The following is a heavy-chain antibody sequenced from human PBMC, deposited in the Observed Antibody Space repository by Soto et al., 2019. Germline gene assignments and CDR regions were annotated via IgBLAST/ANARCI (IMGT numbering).Heavy chain of an antibody. CDR2: IYYSGSTT. J-gene: IGHJ5*02. CDR3: ARERDAATTYGWFDP. D-gene: IGHD4-17*01. V-gene: IGHV4-59*01. Sequence: PSETLSLTCTVSGASISSYYWSWIRQPPGKGLEWIGYIYYSGSTTNYNPSLKSRVTISVDTSKNQFSLKLSSVTAADTAVYYCARERDAATTYGWFDPWGQGTLVTVSS. CDR1: GASISSYY.